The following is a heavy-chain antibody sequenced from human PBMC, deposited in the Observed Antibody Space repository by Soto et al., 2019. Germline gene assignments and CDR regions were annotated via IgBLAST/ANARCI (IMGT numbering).Heavy chain of an antibody. D-gene: IGHD7-27*01. Sequence: EVVLVESGGGLVQPGGSLRLSCVASGFSFSDFGMNWVRQAPGKGLEWISFIGSSSGAKVYADSVRGRFTISRDNDMNALYLQMNSLRDEYTAVYYCAAKWGLGDWGQGTLVTVSS. CDR2: IGSSSGAK. J-gene: IGHJ4*02. CDR1: GFSFSDFG. CDR3: AAKWGLGD. V-gene: IGHV3-48*02.